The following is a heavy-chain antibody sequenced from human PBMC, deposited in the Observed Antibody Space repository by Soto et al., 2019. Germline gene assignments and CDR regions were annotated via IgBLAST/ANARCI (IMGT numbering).Heavy chain of an antibody. D-gene: IGHD6-13*01. CDR2: ISGTSDSI. CDR1: GFTFSDYY. V-gene: IGHV3-11*06. Sequence: VGSLRLSCVASGFTFSDYYMSWIRQVPGKGLEWVAYISGTSDSIPYADSVKGRFTISRDNAKNSLYLQMNSLRAEDTAVYYCARVGVVTAAGTSDYWGQGTLVTVSS. J-gene: IGHJ4*02. CDR3: ARVGVVTAAGTSDY.